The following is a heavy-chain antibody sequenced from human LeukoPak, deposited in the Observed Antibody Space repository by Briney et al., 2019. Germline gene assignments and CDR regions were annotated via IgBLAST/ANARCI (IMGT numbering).Heavy chain of an antibody. Sequence: PGGSLRLSCAASGFTFSSYSKNWPRQAPGKGLEWVSSISSSSSYIYYADSVKGRFTISRDNAKNSLYLQMNILRAEDTAVYYCARDLESTNLPSGYPSDWGQGTLVTVSS. J-gene: IGHJ4*02. V-gene: IGHV3-21*01. D-gene: IGHD5-12*01. CDR3: ARDLESTNLPSGYPSD. CDR1: GFTFSSYS. CDR2: ISSSSSYI.